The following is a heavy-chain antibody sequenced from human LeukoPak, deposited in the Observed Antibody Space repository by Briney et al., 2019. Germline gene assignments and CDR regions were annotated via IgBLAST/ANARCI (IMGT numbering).Heavy chain of an antibody. J-gene: IGHJ5*02. Sequence: ASVKVSCKASGYTFTSYGISWVRQAPGQGLEWMGWISAYNGNTNYAQKLQGRVTMTTDTSTSTAYMELRSLRSDDTAVYYCARGDWSREDIAAAGTFDPWGQGTLVTVSS. D-gene: IGHD6-13*01. CDR3: ARGDWSREDIAAAGTFDP. CDR1: GYTFTSYG. V-gene: IGHV1-18*01. CDR2: ISAYNGNT.